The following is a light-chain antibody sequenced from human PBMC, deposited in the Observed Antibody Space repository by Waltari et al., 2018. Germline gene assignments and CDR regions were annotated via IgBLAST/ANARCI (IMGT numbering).Light chain of an antibody. J-gene: IGKJ1*01. V-gene: IGKV3-20*01. CDR3: QKYGTLPET. CDR1: QRVSRY. CDR2: DAS. Sequence: EIVLTQSPGTLSLSPGERATLSCRASQRVSRYLAWYQQKPGQAPRLLIYDASIRASGIPDRFSGSGSGTDFSLTISRLGPEDFAVYYCQKYGTLPETFGQGTKVQ.